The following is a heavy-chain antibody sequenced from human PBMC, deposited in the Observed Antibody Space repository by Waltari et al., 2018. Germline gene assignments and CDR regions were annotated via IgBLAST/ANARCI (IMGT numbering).Heavy chain of an antibody. V-gene: IGHV3-7*01. CDR1: GFNFRRHW. CDR3: ATWRWGQSEFDY. CDR2: IKEDGSDK. J-gene: IGHJ4*02. D-gene: IGHD7-27*01. Sequence: EAQLVESGGKLVQPGGSLRVSWVASGFNFRRHWMSWVRQAPGRGLEWVATIKEDGSDKHYVDSVRGRVTISRDNANDSLYLQMNSLRAEDTAVYYCATWRWGQSEFDYWGQGTLVTVSS.